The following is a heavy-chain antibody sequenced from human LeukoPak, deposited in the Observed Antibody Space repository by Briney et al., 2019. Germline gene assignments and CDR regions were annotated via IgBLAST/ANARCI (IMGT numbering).Heavy chain of an antibody. D-gene: IGHD5-18*01. CDR3: ATTPTAMGKFLFDS. CDR2: ISSSSSYV. Sequence: GGSLRLSCAASGFTFSSYVMNGVRQAPGKGLEWVSSISSSSSYVYYGDSVKGRFTISRDNAKNSLYLQMNSLRAEDTAVYYCATTPTAMGKFLFDSWGQGTLVTVSS. V-gene: IGHV3-21*01. CDR1: GFTFSSYV. J-gene: IGHJ4*02.